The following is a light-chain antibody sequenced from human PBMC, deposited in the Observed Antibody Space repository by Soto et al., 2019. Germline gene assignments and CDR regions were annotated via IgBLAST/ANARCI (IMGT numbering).Light chain of an antibody. CDR3: SSYAVTNIFV. CDR1: SSDVGGYNY. Sequence: QSVLTQPPSASGSPGQSVTISRTGTSSDVGGYNYVSWYQQHPGKAPKVIIYEVSKRPSGVPDRFSGSKSGSTASLTVSGLQAEDEADYYCSSYAVTNIFVFGTGTKVTV. V-gene: IGLV2-8*01. CDR2: EVS. J-gene: IGLJ1*01.